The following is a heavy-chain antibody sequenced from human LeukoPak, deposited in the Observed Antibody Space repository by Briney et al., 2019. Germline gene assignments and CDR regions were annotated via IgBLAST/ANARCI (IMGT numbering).Heavy chain of an antibody. D-gene: IGHD3-16*01. V-gene: IGHV3-21*01. J-gene: IGHJ4*02. Sequence: GGSLRLSCAASGFTFSSYSMNWVRQAPGKGLEWVSSITSIRSYIYYAGSVKGRFTVSRDNAKNSMHLQMNSLRNEDTAVYYCARDLGYFDSWGQGTLVIVSS. CDR3: ARDLGYFDS. CDR1: GFTFSSYS. CDR2: ITSIRSYI.